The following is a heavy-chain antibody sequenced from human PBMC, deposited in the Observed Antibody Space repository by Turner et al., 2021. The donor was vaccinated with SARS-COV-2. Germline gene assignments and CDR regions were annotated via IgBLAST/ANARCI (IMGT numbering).Heavy chain of an antibody. Sequence: QVQLQESGPGLVKPSQTLSLTCTVSGGSISSGGYYWSWIRQHPGKGLEWIGYIYYSGSTYYNPSLKSRVTISVDTSKNQFSLKLSSVTAADTAVYYCARDPRVSAVTHVDDAFDIWGQGTMVTVSS. J-gene: IGHJ3*02. V-gene: IGHV4-31*03. CDR3: ARDPRVSAVTHVDDAFDI. D-gene: IGHD4-17*01. CDR1: GGSISSGGYY. CDR2: IYYSGST.